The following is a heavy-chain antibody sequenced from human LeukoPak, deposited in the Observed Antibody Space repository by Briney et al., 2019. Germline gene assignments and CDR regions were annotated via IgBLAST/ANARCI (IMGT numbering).Heavy chain of an antibody. V-gene: IGHV4-59*02. J-gene: IGHJ4*02. D-gene: IGHD3-10*01. CDR3: ARGGYSGSGSPYYLDY. Sequence: SETLSLTCTVAGTYVTTYYWTWIRQTPGKTLEWIGYIYYSGSSKYNPSLQSRVTMSVDRSKNQFSLRLTSVTAADTAVYYCARGGYSGSGSPYYLDYWGRGTLVTVSS. CDR1: GTYVTTYY. CDR2: IYYSGSS.